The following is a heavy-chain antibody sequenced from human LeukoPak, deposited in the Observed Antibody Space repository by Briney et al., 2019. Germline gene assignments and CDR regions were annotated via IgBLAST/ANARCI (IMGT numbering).Heavy chain of an antibody. Sequence: ASVKVSCKASVYTFTGYYMHWVRQAPGQGLEWMGWINPNSGGTNYAQKFQGRVTMTRDTSISTAYMELSRLRSDDTAVYYCARSGGDIWFGELSSYYYYYMDVWGKGTTVTVSS. CDR2: INPNSGGT. V-gene: IGHV1-2*02. CDR3: ARSGGDIWFGELSSYYYYYMDV. CDR1: VYTFTGYY. J-gene: IGHJ6*03. D-gene: IGHD3-10*01.